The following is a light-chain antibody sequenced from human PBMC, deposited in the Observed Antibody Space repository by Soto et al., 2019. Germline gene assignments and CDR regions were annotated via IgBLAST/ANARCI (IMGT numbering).Light chain of an antibody. CDR1: QSVSSN. CDR3: KQYDSSPWT. Sequence: EIVMTQSPATLSVSPGERATLSCRASQSVSSNLAWYQQTPGQAPRLLVYDTYYRATGVPDRFSGSGSGTDFTLTISRLEPEDSAVYYCKQYDSSPWTFGQGTKVDI. V-gene: IGKV3D-15*01. J-gene: IGKJ1*01. CDR2: DTY.